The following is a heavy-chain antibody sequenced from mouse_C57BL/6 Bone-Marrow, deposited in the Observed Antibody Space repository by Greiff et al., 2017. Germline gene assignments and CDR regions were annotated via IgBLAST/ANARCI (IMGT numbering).Heavy chain of an antibody. CDR1: GFNIKDDY. V-gene: IGHV14-4*01. D-gene: IGHD2-5*01. J-gene: IGHJ3*01. CDR2: IDPENGDT. Sequence: EVQLVESGAELVRPGASVKLSCTASGFNIKDDYMHWVKQRPEQGLEWIGWIDPENGDTEYASKFQGKATITADTSSNTAYLQLSSLTSEDTAVYYCTTNYSNYGFAYWGQGTLVTVSA. CDR3: TTNYSNYGFAY.